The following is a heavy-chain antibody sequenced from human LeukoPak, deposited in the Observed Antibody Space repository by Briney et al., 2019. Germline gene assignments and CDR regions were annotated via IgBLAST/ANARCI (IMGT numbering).Heavy chain of an antibody. D-gene: IGHD6-13*01. Sequence: GGSLRLSCAASGFTFSSYAMSWVRQAPGKGLEWVSAISGSGGSTYYADSVKGRFTISRDNSKSTLYLQMNSLRAEDTAVYYCAKALSSIAAAGTPLDYWGQGTLVTVSS. CDR1: GFTFSSYA. CDR2: ISGSGGST. V-gene: IGHV3-23*01. CDR3: AKALSSIAAAGTPLDY. J-gene: IGHJ4*02.